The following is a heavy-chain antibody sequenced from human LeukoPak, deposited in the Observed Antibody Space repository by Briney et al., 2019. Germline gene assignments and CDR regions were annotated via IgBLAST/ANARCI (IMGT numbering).Heavy chain of an antibody. Sequence: GGSLRLSCAASGFTFSSYWMSWVRQAPGKGLEWVANIKQDGSEEYYVDSVKGRFTISRDNAKNSLYLQMNSLRAEDTAVYYCARDGRDYFLSLVSQDYYYYMDVWGKGTTVTVSS. V-gene: IGHV3-7*01. CDR1: GFTFSSYW. CDR2: IKQDGSEE. J-gene: IGHJ6*03. D-gene: IGHD4/OR15-4a*01. CDR3: ARDGRDYFLSLVSQDYYYYMDV.